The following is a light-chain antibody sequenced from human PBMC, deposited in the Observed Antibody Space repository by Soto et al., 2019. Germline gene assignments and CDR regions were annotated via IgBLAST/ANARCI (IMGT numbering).Light chain of an antibody. CDR2: LGS. CDR1: QSLTHSSGYNY. V-gene: IGKV2-28*01. J-gene: IGKJ5*01. Sequence: EIVFTQSPLSLSSSPLDPSSISCRSSQSLTHSSGYNYLDWYLQKPGQSPQLLIYLGSNRASGVPDRFSCSGSGTDFTLKISRVEAEDAGVYYCMQALQTISFGQGTRLEI. CDR3: MQALQTIS.